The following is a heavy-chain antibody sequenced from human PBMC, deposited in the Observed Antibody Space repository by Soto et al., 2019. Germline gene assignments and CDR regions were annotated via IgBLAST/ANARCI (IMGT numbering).Heavy chain of an antibody. CDR3: ARGRLIRYGSGTRYYYGMDV. CDR1: GGSFSGYY. J-gene: IGHJ6*02. Sequence: PSETLSLTCAVYGGSFSGYYWSWIRQPPGKGLEWIGEINHSGSTNYNPSLKSRVTISVDTSKNQFSLKLSSVTAADTAVYYCARGRLIRYGSGTRYYYGMDVWGQGTTVTVSS. CDR2: INHSGST. D-gene: IGHD3-10*01. V-gene: IGHV4-34*01.